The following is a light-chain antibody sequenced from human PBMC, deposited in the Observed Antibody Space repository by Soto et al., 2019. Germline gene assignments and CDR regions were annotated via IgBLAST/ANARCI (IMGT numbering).Light chain of an antibody. CDR1: QSVSSY. Sequence: EIVLTQSPATLSLSPGERATLSCRASQSVSSYLAWYQHKPGQAPRLLIYDASNRATGIPARFSGSGSGTDFTPTISSLDPEDFAVYYCQQRANWPPTWTFGQGTKVGIK. V-gene: IGKV3-11*01. CDR3: QQRANWPPTWT. CDR2: DAS. J-gene: IGKJ1*01.